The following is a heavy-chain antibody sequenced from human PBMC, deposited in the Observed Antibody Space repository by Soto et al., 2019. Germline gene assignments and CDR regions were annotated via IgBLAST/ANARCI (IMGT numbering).Heavy chain of an antibody. CDR3: ARRGPGTYFDY. Sequence: VQLLESGGGLVQSGGSLRLSCAASGFTFSSYAMNWVRQAPGKGLEWVSVISGSGDSTYYTDSVKGRFTISRDNSKNTLYLQMNSLRAEDTAVYYCARRGPGTYFDYWGQGTLVTVSS. CDR2: ISGSGDST. J-gene: IGHJ4*02. V-gene: IGHV3-23*01. CDR1: GFTFSSYA. D-gene: IGHD6-13*01.